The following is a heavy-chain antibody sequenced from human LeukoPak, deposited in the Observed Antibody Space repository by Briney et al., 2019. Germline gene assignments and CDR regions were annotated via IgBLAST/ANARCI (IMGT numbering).Heavy chain of an antibody. J-gene: IGHJ4*02. CDR2: INHSGST. CDR3: ARTTDIVVVTAIFFDY. Sequence: SETLSLTCAVYGGSFSGYYWSWIRQPPGKGLEWIGEINHSGSTNYNPSLKSRVTISVDTSKNQFSLKLSSVTAADTAVYYCARTTDIVVVTAIFFDYWGQGTLVTVSS. CDR1: GGSFSGYY. D-gene: IGHD2-21*02. V-gene: IGHV4-34*01.